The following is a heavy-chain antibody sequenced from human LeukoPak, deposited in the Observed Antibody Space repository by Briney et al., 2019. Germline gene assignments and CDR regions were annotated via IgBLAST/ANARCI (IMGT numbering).Heavy chain of an antibody. V-gene: IGHV3-49*04. Sequence: GGSLRLSCAASGFSVGDYAMSWVRQAPGKGLEWVGFIRSKTYGATADYAASVDGRFTISRDDSKNIDYLQMNGLKTEDTAVYYCTRGLAGFTGYDDYWGQGTLVTVSS. D-gene: IGHD5-12*01. J-gene: IGHJ4*02. CDR3: TRGLAGFTGYDDY. CDR1: GFSVGDYA. CDR2: IRSKTYGATA.